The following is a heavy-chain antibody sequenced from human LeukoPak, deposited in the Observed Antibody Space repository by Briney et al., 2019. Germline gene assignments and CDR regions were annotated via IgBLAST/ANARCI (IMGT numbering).Heavy chain of an antibody. CDR3: ARKPLDYYETLDAFDL. V-gene: IGHV1-2*02. CDR1: GYTFSGYY. D-gene: IGHD3-22*01. Sequence: ASVKVSCKVAGYTFSGYYLHWVRQAPGQGLEWMGWINCNSGATNLAQKFQGRVTMTKDRPIRTAYMELKSLGSDDTAIYYCARKPLDYYETLDAFDLWGQGTMVIVSS. J-gene: IGHJ3*01. CDR2: INCNSGAT.